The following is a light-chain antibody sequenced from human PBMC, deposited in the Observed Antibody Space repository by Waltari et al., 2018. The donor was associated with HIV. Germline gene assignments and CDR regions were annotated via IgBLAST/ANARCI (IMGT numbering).Light chain of an antibody. CDR2: DNN. J-gene: IGLJ3*02. CDR1: RSTFGTDI. Sequence: QSVLTQPPSVSAAPGQKATTSCSVRSTFGTDIVSWYQHLPGSAPKLLIYDNNKRPSGITDRFSGCKSGTSATLGITGLQTGDEAHYYCGTWDASLSVGVFGGGTKLTVL. CDR3: GTWDASLSVGV. V-gene: IGLV1-51*01.